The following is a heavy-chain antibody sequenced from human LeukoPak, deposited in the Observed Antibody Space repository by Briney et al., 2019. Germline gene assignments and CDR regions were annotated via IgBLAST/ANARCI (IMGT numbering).Heavy chain of an antibody. D-gene: IGHD3-22*01. CDR1: GFTFSSYW. Sequence: GGSLRLSCAASGFTFSSYWMRWVRQAPGKGLEWVANIKQDGSEKYYVDSVKGRFTISRDNAKNSLYLQMNSLRAEDTAAYYCARDPYYYDSSAYSPWGQGTLVTVSS. V-gene: IGHV3-7*03. J-gene: IGHJ4*02. CDR3: ARDPYYYDSSAYSP. CDR2: IKQDGSEK.